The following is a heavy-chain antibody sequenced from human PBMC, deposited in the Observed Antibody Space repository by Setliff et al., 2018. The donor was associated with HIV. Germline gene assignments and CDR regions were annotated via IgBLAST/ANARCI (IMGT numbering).Heavy chain of an antibody. D-gene: IGHD3-10*01. CDR2: INHSGST. J-gene: IGHJ4*02. CDR3: AREKTTLVRGVIIFQIFDY. Sequence: SETLSLTCAVYGGSFSGYDWSWIRQPPGKGLEWIGEINHSGSTNYNPSLKSRVSMSVDTSENQFSLKLSSVTAADTAVYYCAREKTTLVRGVIIFQIFDYWGQGKLVTVSS. V-gene: IGHV4-34*09. CDR1: GGSFSGYD.